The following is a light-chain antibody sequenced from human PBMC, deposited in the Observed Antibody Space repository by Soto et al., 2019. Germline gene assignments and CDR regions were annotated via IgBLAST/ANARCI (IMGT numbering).Light chain of an antibody. V-gene: IGKV1-13*02. CDR3: QQFTLYPIS. CDR2: DAS. CDR1: QGMSSA. J-gene: IGKJ5*01. Sequence: AIQLTQSPSSLSAFVRDRVTITCRASQGMSSAFAWYQQKPGKPPNLLIFDASTLESGVPSRFSGSGSGTDVTLTFSRLQPDDFETDYCQQFTLYPISVGQGTRLEI.